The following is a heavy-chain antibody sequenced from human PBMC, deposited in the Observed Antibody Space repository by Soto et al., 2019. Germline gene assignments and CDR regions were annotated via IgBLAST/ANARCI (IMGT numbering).Heavy chain of an antibody. Sequence: SETLSLTCTVSGGSISGYYWTWIRQPPGKGLEWIGEINHSGTTNYNPSLKSRVTISVDTSKNQLSLKLSSVTAADTAVYYCARGLAGRSSSWYDYWGQGTLVTVSS. CDR3: ARGLAGRSSSWYDY. V-gene: IGHV4-34*01. D-gene: IGHD6-13*01. CDR1: GGSISGYY. CDR2: INHSGTT. J-gene: IGHJ4*02.